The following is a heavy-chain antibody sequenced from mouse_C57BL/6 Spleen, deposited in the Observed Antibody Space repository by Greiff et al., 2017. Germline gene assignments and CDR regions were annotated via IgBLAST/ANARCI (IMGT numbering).Heavy chain of an antibody. V-gene: IGHV1-74*01. Sequence: QVQLQQPGAELVKPGASVKVSCKASGYTFTSYWMHWVKQRPGQGLEWIGRIHPSDSDTNYNQKFKGKATLTVSKSSSTAYMQLSSLTSEDSAVYYCAAPNSSCGGAMDYWGQGTSVTVSS. J-gene: IGHJ4*01. CDR3: AAPNSSCGGAMDY. CDR2: IHPSDSDT. D-gene: IGHD1-1*01. CDR1: GYTFTSYW.